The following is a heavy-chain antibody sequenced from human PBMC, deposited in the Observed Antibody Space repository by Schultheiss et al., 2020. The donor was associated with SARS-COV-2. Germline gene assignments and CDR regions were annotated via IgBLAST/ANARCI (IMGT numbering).Heavy chain of an antibody. D-gene: IGHD3-10*01. CDR1: GSTFTKYN. Sequence: ASVKVSCKASGSTFTKYNMHWVRQAPGQRLEWMGIINPSGGSTSYAQKFQGRVTMTRDTSTSTVYMELSRLRSDDTAVYYCAREGGSGSPRHYYYGMDVWGQGTTVTVSS. J-gene: IGHJ6*02. CDR3: AREGGSGSPRHYYYGMDV. CDR2: INPSGGST. V-gene: IGHV1-46*01.